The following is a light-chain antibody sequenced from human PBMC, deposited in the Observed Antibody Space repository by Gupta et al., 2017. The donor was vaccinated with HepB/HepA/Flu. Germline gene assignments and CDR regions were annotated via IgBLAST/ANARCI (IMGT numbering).Light chain of an antibody. V-gene: IGLV2-14*03. CDR1: SSDVGLYND. J-gene: IGLJ3*02. CDR2: EVT. CDR3: YSYTTRSTVL. Sequence: QSALTQPAPVSGSPGQSTTISCTGTSSDVGLYNDVSWYQQHPGRAPKVIFSEVTKRPSGAARRSAGSTAGNTAFLTIAGLQAEDEADYYCYSYTTRSTVLFGGGTKVTVL.